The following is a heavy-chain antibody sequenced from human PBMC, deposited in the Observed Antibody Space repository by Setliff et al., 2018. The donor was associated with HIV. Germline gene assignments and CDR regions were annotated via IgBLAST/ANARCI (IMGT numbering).Heavy chain of an antibody. V-gene: IGHV4-59*11. CDR2: IHYSGSS. CDR1: GGSITGHY. D-gene: IGHD3-3*01. CDR3: ARGLSIFGVATPGFYSFMDV. Sequence: SETLSLTCTPSGGSITGHYWSWIRQPPGKGLEWIGYIHYSGSSNYNPSLKSRFSISLDTSKKQVSLKLNSVTAADTAVYYCARGLSIFGVATPGFYSFMDVWGKGSTVTVSS. J-gene: IGHJ6*03.